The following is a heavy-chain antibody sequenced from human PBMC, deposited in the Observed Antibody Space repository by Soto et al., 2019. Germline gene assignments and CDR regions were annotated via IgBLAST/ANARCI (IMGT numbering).Heavy chain of an antibody. CDR2: IYWDDDK. V-gene: IGHV2-5*02. CDR1: GFSLSASGVG. D-gene: IGHD3-3*01. J-gene: IGHJ4*02. Sequence: QITLKESGPTLVKPTQTLTLTCTFSGFSLSASGVGVGWVRQPPGKALEWLALIYWDDDKRYSPSLKSRLTITKDTSEDQVVLTMTDMDPVDTGTYYCAHTDDFWSGYVAGKSGGQGTLVTVSS. CDR3: AHTDDFWSGYVAGKS.